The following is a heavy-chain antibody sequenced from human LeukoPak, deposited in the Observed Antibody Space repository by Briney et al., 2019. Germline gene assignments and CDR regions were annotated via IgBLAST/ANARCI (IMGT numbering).Heavy chain of an antibody. V-gene: IGHV3-15*01. D-gene: IGHD2-15*01. Sequence: GSLRLSCAASGFTFSNAWMSWVRQAPGKGLEWVGRIKSKTDGGTTDYAAPVKGRFTISRDDSKNTLYLQMNSLKTEDTAVYYCTTGRIVVVVAATVPFDYWGQGTLVPVSS. CDR2: IKSKTDGGTT. CDR1: GFTFSNAW. CDR3: TTGRIVVVVAATVPFDY. J-gene: IGHJ4*02.